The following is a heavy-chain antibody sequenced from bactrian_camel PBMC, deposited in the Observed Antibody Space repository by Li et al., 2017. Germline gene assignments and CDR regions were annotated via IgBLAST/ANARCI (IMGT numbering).Heavy chain of an antibody. CDR1: GKTSDSYY. J-gene: IGHJ4*01. Sequence: VQLVESGGGSVQAGGSLRLSCTASGKTSDSYYMAWFRQPPGKEREGVASLDAQGRTTHADSVRGRFTISKDNAGNTLYLQMNNLKPEDTAMYYCAANRREPWQYYNWGQGTQVTVS. CDR3: AANRREPWQYYN. CDR2: LDAQGRT. V-gene: IGHV3S55*01.